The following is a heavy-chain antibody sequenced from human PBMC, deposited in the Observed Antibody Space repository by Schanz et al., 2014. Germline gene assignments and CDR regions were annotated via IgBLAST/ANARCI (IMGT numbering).Heavy chain of an antibody. D-gene: IGHD2-2*02. CDR1: GFTFRSYS. V-gene: IGHV3-48*01. CDR3: AGGEYQLLYGN. Sequence: EVHLVESGGSLVQPGGSLRLSCAASGFTFRSYSMNWVRQAPGKGLEWISYISSTSRATYYADSVKGRFTISRDNAKNSLFLQMNSLRAEDTAVYYCAGGEYQLLYGNWGQGTLVTVSP. J-gene: IGHJ4*02. CDR2: ISSTSRAT.